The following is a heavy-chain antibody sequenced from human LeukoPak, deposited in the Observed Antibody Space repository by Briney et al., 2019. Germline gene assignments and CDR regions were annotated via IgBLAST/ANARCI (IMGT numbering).Heavy chain of an antibody. V-gene: IGHV2-70*04. CDR2: IDWDDDK. Sequence: ESGPTLVNPTQTLTLTCTISGFSLSTSGMRVSWIRQPPGKALEWLARIDWDDDKFYSTSLKARLTISKDTSKNQVVLTMTNMDPVDTTTYYCARNYYDSSGYYYGAFDIWGQGTMVTVSS. CDR3: ARNYYDSSGYYYGAFDI. CDR1: GFSLSTSGMR. J-gene: IGHJ3*02. D-gene: IGHD3-22*01.